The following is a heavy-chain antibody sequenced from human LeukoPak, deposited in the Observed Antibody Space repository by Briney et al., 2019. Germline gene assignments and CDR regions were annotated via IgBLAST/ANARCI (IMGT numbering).Heavy chain of an antibody. CDR1: GYSISSGYY. D-gene: IGHD3-10*01. V-gene: IGHV4-38-2*02. CDR2: INHSGST. Sequence: SETLSLTCTVSGYSISSGYYWGWIRQPPGKGLEWIGEINHSGSTNYNPSLESRVTISVDTSKNQFSLKLSSVTAADTAVYYCARRGYGRYYGSGSYYRRWFDPWGQGTLVTVSS. J-gene: IGHJ5*02. CDR3: ARRGYGRYYGSGSYYRRWFDP.